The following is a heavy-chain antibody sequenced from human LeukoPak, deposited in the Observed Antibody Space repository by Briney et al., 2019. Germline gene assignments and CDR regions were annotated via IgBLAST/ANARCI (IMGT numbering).Heavy chain of an antibody. CDR2: IIPILGIA. D-gene: IGHD6-13*01. V-gene: IGHV1-69*04. CDR1: GGTFSSYA. Sequence: GASVKVSCKASGGTFSSYAISWVRQAPGQGLEWMGRIIPILGIANYAQKFQGRVTITADKSTSTAYMELSSLRSEDTAVYYCAREIAAAATDWFDPWGQGTLVTVSS. CDR3: AREIAAAATDWFDP. J-gene: IGHJ5*02.